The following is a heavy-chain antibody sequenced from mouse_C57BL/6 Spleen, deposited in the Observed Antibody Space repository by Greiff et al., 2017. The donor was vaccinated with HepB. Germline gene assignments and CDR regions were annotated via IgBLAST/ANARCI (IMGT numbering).Heavy chain of an antibody. CDR3: ARGADYDDAMDY. Sequence: QVQLQQPGAELVMPGASVKLSCKASGYTFTSYWMHWVKQRPGQGLEWIGEIDPSDSYTNYNQKFKGKSTLTVDKSSSTAYMQLSSLTSEDSAVYYCARGADYDDAMDYWGQGTSVTVSS. CDR1: GYTFTSYW. D-gene: IGHD2-4*01. V-gene: IGHV1-69*01. CDR2: IDPSDSYT. J-gene: IGHJ4*01.